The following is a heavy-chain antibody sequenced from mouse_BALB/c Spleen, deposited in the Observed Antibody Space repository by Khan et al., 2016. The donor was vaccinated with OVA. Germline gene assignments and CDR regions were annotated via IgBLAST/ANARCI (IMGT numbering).Heavy chain of an antibody. CDR2: INYSGST. CDR1: GYSITSDYA. CDR3: VRGRSY. J-gene: IGHJ3*01. V-gene: IGHV3-2*02. Sequence: EVELVEPGPGLVKPSQSLSLTCTVTGYSITSDYAWNWIRQFPGNRLEWMGYINYSGSTSKKQSIKSRMSISRDTSKNQIFLQLNSVTTEDTATYDCVRGRSYWGQGTLVTVSA.